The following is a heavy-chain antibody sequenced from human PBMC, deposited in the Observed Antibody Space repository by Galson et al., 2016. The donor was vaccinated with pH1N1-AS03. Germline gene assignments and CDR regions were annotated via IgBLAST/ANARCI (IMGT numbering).Heavy chain of an antibody. CDR2: ISPIFGSA. CDR3: ARGLTYIFGSGIDF. CDR1: GGTLNNYA. D-gene: IGHD3-10*01. V-gene: IGHV1-69*06. Sequence: SVKVSCKASGGTLNNYAVNWVRQAPGQGLEWMGGISPIFGSANHAQKFQGRVTITADIFTNTAYMELSGLSSEDTAVYYCARGLTYIFGSGIDFWGQGTLVTVSS. J-gene: IGHJ4*02.